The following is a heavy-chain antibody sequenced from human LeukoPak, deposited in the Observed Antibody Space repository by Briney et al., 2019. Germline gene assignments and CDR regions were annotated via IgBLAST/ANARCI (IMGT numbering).Heavy chain of an antibody. CDR3: AGYSGRYPYYMDV. CDR2: MYTLGNT. D-gene: IGHD1-26*01. V-gene: IGHV3-66*01. J-gene: IGHJ6*03. CDR1: GFTVSSNY. Sequence: GGSLRHPCAASGFTVSSNYMTWVRQAPGKGLEWVSVMYTLGNTYYADSVRGRFTISRDNSKNTLYLQMNSLRAEDTAVYYCAGYSGRYPYYMDVWGKGTTVTISS.